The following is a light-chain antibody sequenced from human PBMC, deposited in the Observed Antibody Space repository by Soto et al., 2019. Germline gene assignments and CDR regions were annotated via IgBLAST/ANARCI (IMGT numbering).Light chain of an antibody. Sequence: EIVMTQSPATLSVSPGERATLSCRASQSVTTNLAWYQQKPGQAPRLLIYGASIRATGIPARFSGSGSGTEFTLTISSLQSEDFAVYHCQQYSNWPLITFGQGTRLEI. J-gene: IGKJ5*01. CDR1: QSVTTN. V-gene: IGKV3-15*01. CDR3: QQYSNWPLIT. CDR2: GAS.